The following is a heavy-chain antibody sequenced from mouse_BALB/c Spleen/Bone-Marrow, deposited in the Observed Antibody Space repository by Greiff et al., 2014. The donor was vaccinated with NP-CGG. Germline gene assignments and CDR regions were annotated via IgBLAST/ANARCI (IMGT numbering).Heavy chain of an antibody. CDR1: GFNIKDTL. CDR3: TKPSFYYGSSYWYFDV. Sequence: VQLQQSGAELVKPGASVKLSCTASGFNIKDTLMHWVKQRPEQGLEWIGRIDPANGDTKYDPKFQGKATITADTSSNTAYLQLSSLTSEDTAVYYCTKPSFYYGSSYWYFDVWGAGTTVTVS. V-gene: IGHV14-3*02. J-gene: IGHJ1*01. CDR2: IDPANGDT. D-gene: IGHD1-1*01.